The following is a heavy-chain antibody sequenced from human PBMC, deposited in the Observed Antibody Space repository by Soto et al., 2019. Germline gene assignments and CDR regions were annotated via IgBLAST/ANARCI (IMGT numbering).Heavy chain of an antibody. J-gene: IGHJ4*02. CDR1: GFTFSSYG. V-gene: IGHV3-30*18. CDR3: AKGGVQLDY. CDR2: ISYDGSNK. Sequence: QVQLVESGGGVVQPGRSLRLSCAASGFTFSSYGMHWVRQAPGKGLEWVAVISYDGSNKYYADSVKGRFTIFRDNSKNTLYLQMNSLRAEDTAVYYCAKGGVQLDYWGQGTLVTVSS. D-gene: IGHD1-1*01.